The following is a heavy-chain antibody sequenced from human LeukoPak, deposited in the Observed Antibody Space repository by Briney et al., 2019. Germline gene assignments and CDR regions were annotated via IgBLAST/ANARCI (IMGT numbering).Heavy chain of an antibody. Sequence: GESLKISCKGSGYSFTSYWIGWVRQMPGKGLEWMGIIYPGDSDTRYSPSFQGQVTISADKSISTAYLQWSSLKASDTAMYYCARQTYCSSTSCRNNYYYYGMDVWGQGTTVTVSS. CDR2: IYPGDSDT. J-gene: IGHJ6*02. V-gene: IGHV5-51*01. D-gene: IGHD2-2*01. CDR1: GYSFTSYW. CDR3: ARQTYCSSTSCRNNYYYYGMDV.